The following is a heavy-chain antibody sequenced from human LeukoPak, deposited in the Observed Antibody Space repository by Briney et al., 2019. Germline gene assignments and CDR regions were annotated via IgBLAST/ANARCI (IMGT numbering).Heavy chain of an antibody. J-gene: IGHJ4*02. CDR2: IIPIFGTA. Sequence: SVKVSCKASGGTFSSYAISWVRQAPGQGLEWMGGIIPIFGTANYAQKFQGRVTITADESTSIAYMELSSLRSEDTAVYYCARGSDYYDSGDFDYWGQGTLVTVSS. D-gene: IGHD3-22*01. V-gene: IGHV1-69*13. CDR1: GGTFSSYA. CDR3: ARGSDYYDSGDFDY.